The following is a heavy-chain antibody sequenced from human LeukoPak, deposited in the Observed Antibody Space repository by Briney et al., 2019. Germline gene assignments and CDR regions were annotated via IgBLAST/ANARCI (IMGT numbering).Heavy chain of an antibody. J-gene: IGHJ4*02. CDR2: IYYSGST. Sequence: SETLSLTCTVSGGSISSYYWSWIRQPLGKGLEWIGYIYYSGSTNYNPSLKSRVTISVDTSKNQFSLKLSSVTAADTAVYYCVRSDDFWSGYYGYWGQGTLVTVSS. D-gene: IGHD3-3*01. V-gene: IGHV4-59*01. CDR3: VRSDDFWSGYYGY. CDR1: GGSISSYY.